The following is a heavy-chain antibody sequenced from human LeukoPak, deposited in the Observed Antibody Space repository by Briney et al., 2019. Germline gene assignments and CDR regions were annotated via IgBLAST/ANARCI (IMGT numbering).Heavy chain of an antibody. J-gene: IGHJ4*02. CDR3: ARVNYDSSGYFFDY. Sequence: SETLSLTCTVSGGSISSYYWSWIRQPPGKGLEWIGYIYYSGSTNYNPSLKSRVTTSVDTSKNQFSLKLSSVTAADTAVYYCARVNYDSSGYFFDYWGQRTLVTVSS. CDR1: GGSISSYY. CDR2: IYYSGST. V-gene: IGHV4-59*01. D-gene: IGHD3-22*01.